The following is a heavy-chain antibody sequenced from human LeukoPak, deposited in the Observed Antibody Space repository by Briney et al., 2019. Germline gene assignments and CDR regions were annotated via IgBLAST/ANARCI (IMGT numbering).Heavy chain of an antibody. CDR1: DGSISSSSYH. V-gene: IGHV4-39*01. J-gene: IGHJ4*02. Sequence: SETLSLTCTVSDGSISSSSYHWGWIRQPPGKGLEWIGSIYYSGSTYYNPSLQSRVTMSVDTSENQFSLKLSSVTAADTAVYYCARTVLFDYDGRRGDYWGQGTLVTVSS. CDR2: IYYSGST. D-gene: IGHD4-23*01. CDR3: ARTVLFDYDGRRGDY.